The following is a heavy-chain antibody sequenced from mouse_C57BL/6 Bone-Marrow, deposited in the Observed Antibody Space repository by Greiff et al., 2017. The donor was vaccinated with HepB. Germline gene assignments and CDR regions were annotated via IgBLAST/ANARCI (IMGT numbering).Heavy chain of an antibody. V-gene: IGHV1-55*01. J-gene: IGHJ1*03. CDR3: ARGDYGSTLRYFDV. CDR1: GYTFTSYW. Sequence: VQLQQPGAELVKPGASVKMSCKASGYTFTSYWITWVKQRPGQGLEWIGDIYPGSGSTNYNEKFKSKATLTVDTSSSTAYMQLSSLTSEDSAVYYGARGDYGSTLRYFDVWGTGTTVTVSS. D-gene: IGHD1-1*01. CDR2: IYPGSGST.